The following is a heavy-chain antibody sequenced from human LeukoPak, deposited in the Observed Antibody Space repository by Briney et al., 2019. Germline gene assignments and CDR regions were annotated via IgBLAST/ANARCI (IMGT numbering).Heavy chain of an antibody. V-gene: IGHV1-69*04. CDR3: ARVDDTAMVVRDY. J-gene: IGHJ4*02. D-gene: IGHD5-18*01. CDR2: IIPILGIA. Sequence: SVKVSCKASGGTFSSYAISWVRQAPGQGLEWMGRIIPILGIANYAQKFQGRVTITADKSTSTAYMGLSSLRSEDTAVYYCARVDDTAMVVRDYWGQGTLVTVSS. CDR1: GGTFSSYA.